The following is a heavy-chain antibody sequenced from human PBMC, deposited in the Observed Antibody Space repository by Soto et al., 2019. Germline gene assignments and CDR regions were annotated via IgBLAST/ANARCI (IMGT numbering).Heavy chain of an antibody. V-gene: IGHV3-48*01. D-gene: IGHD3-10*01. CDR3: ARAVTWGLDV. CDR1: GFTFSLYS. J-gene: IGHJ6*02. Sequence: EVQLVESGGGLVQPGGSLRLSCAASGFTFSLYSMSWVRQAPGKGLEWGSYISRSSTGIHYADSVKGRFTISRDDATNSMHLQMNSLRAGDTAVYYCARAVTWGLDVWGQGTTVSISS. CDR2: ISRSSTGI.